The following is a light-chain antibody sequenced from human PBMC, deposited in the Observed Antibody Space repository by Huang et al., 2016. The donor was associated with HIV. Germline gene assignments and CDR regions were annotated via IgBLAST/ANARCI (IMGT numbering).Light chain of an antibody. V-gene: IGKV3-15*01. CDR1: HSVGSN. Sequence: EIPMTQSPATLSASPGERATLSCRASHSVGSNLAWYQQKLGQPPRLLIYSAFIKATGISARFSGSGSGTEFTLTISSLQSEDFAVYYCQQYNNWPLTFGGGTNVEIK. CDR3: QQYNNWPLT. J-gene: IGKJ4*01. CDR2: SAF.